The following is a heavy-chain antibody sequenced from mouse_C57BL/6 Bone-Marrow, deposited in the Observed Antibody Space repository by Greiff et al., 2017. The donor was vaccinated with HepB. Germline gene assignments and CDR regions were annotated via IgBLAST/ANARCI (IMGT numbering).Heavy chain of an antibody. Sequence: EVKLMESGGGLVKPEGSLKLSCAASGFTFSDYGMHWVRQAPEKGLEWVAYISSGSSTIYYADTVKGRFTISRDNAKNTLFLQMTSLRSEDTAMYYCARESITTKWYFDVWGTGTTVTVSS. J-gene: IGHJ1*03. V-gene: IGHV5-17*01. CDR3: ARESITTKWYFDV. CDR2: ISSGSSTI. D-gene: IGHD1-1*01. CDR1: GFTFSDYG.